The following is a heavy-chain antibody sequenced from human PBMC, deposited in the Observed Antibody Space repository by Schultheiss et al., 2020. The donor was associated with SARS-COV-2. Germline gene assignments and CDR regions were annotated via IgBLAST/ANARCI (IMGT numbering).Heavy chain of an antibody. V-gene: IGHV4-61*08. D-gene: IGHD3-3*01. J-gene: IGHJ4*02. CDR3: ARTITIFGGAVGY. Sequence: SETLSLTCTVSGDSISSGGYYWSWIRQPPGKGLEWIGYIYYSGSTNYNPSLKSRVTMSVDTSKNQFSLKLSSVTAADTAVYYCARTITIFGGAVGYWGQGTLVTVSS. CDR1: GDSISSGGYY. CDR2: IYYSGST.